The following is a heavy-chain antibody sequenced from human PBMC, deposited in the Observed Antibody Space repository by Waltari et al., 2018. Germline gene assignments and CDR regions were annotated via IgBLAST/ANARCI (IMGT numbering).Heavy chain of an antibody. J-gene: IGHJ4*02. CDR2: IYYSGST. V-gene: IGHV4-59*01. CDR1: GGSISSYY. Sequence: QVQLQESGPGLVKPSETLSLTCTVSGGSISSYYWSWIRQPPGKGLEWIGYIYYSGSTNYNPSLKSRVTISVDTSKNQFSLKLSSVTAADTAVYYCARSREDTAMAFFDYWGQGTLVTVSS. D-gene: IGHD5-18*01. CDR3: ARSREDTAMAFFDY.